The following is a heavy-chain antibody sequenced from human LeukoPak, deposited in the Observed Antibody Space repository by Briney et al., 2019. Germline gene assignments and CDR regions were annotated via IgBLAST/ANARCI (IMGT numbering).Heavy chain of an antibody. CDR2: IYYSGST. V-gene: IGHV4-59*01. CDR3: ARGRPKYCTNGVCHLDY. Sequence: SETLSLTCTVSGGSISSYYWSWIRQPPGKGLEWIGYIYYSGSTNYNPSLKSRVTIPVDTSKNQFSLKLSSVTAADTAVYYCARGRPKYCTNGVCHLDYWGQGTLVTVSS. CDR1: GGSISSYY. D-gene: IGHD2-8*01. J-gene: IGHJ4*02.